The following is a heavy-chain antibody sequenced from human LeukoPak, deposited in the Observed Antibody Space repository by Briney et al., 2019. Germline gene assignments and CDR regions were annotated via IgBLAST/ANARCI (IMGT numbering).Heavy chain of an antibody. Sequence: SETLSLTCAVYGGSFSGYYWSWIRQPPGKGLEWIGEINHSGSTNYNPSLKSRVTISVDMSKNQFSLKLSSVTAADTAVYYCARGLAAAAYFDYWGQGTLVTVSS. CDR1: GGSFSGYY. V-gene: IGHV4-34*01. CDR3: ARGLAAAAYFDY. J-gene: IGHJ4*02. CDR2: INHSGST. D-gene: IGHD6-13*01.